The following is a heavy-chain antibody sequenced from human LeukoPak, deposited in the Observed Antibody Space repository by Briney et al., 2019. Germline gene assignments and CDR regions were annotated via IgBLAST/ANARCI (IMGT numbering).Heavy chain of an antibody. Sequence: GGSLRLSCAASGFTFSSYAMHWVRQAPGKGLEYVSAISSNGGSTYYANSVKGRFTISRDNSKNTLYLQMGSLRAEDMAVYYCARVDYGDDGFDYWGQGTLVTVSS. CDR1: GFTFSSYA. V-gene: IGHV3-64*01. D-gene: IGHD4-17*01. CDR2: ISSNGGST. CDR3: ARVDYGDDGFDY. J-gene: IGHJ4*02.